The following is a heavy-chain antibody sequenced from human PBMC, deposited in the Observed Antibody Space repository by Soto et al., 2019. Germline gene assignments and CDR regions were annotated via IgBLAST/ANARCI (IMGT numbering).Heavy chain of an antibody. CDR1: GGSIRSYY. CDR2: MYYGGRT. J-gene: IGHJ5*02. D-gene: IGHD2-15*01. V-gene: IGHV4-59*08. Sequence: PSETLSLTCTVSGGSIRSYYWSCIRQPPGKGLEWIGYMYYGGRTNYNPSLKSRVTISVDTSKMQVSLRLSSVTAADTAVYFCARGTPSPLIVRSSRGPWFDPWGQGTLVTVSS. CDR3: ARGTPSPLIVRSSRGPWFDP.